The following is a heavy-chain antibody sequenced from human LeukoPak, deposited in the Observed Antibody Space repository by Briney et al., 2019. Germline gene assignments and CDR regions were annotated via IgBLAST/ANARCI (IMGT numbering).Heavy chain of an antibody. CDR2: IYYTGAT. V-gene: IGHV4-59*08. D-gene: IGHD6-19*01. J-gene: IGHJ4*02. CDR1: GGSIGSNY. Sequence: PSETLSLTCTVSGGSIGSNYWTWIRQPPGKGLEYIGYIYYTGATNYNPSLKSRVTISVHTSKNQLSLKMTSVTAADTAVYFCAKYGNSGWVIDNWGQGTLVTVSS. CDR3: AKYGNSGWVIDN.